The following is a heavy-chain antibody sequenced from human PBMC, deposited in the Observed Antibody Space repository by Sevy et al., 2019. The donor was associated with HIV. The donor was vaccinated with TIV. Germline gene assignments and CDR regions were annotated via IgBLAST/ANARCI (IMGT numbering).Heavy chain of an antibody. J-gene: IGHJ4*02. CDR3: ARAQQVTMLVVIGGLYFDF. CDR2: IKQDMSEK. V-gene: IGHV3-7*01. CDR1: GFTFSSYW. D-gene: IGHD3-22*01. Sequence: GGSLRLSCAASGFTFSSYWMTWVRQAPGKGLEWVANIKQDMSEKYYADSVKGRFTISTDNARNSLYLQMGSLRAEDTAVYYCARAQQVTMLVVIGGLYFDFWGQGTLVTVSS.